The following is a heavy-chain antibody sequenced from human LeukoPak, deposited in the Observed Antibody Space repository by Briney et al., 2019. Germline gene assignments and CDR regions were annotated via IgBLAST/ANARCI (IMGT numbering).Heavy chain of an antibody. D-gene: IGHD3-16*01. CDR3: ASGGAWGSNLHWFDP. Sequence: SETLSLTCTVSGGSISSYYGNWIRQPPGEGLEWIGYFHYSGSTNYNPSLKSRVTISVDTSKNQFSLKLSSVTAADTAVYYCASGGAWGSNLHWFDPWGQGTLVTVSS. J-gene: IGHJ5*02. CDR2: FHYSGST. V-gene: IGHV4-59*01. CDR1: GGSISSYY.